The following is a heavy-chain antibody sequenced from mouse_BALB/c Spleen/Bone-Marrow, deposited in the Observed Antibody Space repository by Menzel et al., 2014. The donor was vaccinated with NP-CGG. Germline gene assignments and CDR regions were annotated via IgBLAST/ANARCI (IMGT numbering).Heavy chain of an antibody. CDR2: ISSGGSYT. D-gene: IGHD2-14*01. V-gene: IGHV5-9-3*01. CDR3: ARQREVRPYYYAMDY. CDR1: GFTFSSYA. Sequence: EVNVVDSGGGLVKPGGSLKLSCAASGFTFSSYAMSWVRQTPEKRLEGVATISSGGSYTYYPDSVKGRFTISRDNAKNTLYLQMSSLRSEDTAMYYCARQREVRPYYYAMDYWGQGTSVTVSS. J-gene: IGHJ4*01.